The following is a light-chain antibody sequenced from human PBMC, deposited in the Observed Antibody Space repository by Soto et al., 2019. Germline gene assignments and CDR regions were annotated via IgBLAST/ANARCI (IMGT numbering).Light chain of an antibody. CDR3: QQYGSSRT. Sequence: EIVLTQSPGTLSLSPGERATLSCRASQSVSSSFLAWYQQKPGQAPRLLIYGASIRATGIPDKFSGSGSGTDFTLTISRLEAEDCAVYYCQQYGSSRTFGQGTKVEIK. V-gene: IGKV3-20*01. CDR2: GAS. CDR1: QSVSSSF. J-gene: IGKJ1*01.